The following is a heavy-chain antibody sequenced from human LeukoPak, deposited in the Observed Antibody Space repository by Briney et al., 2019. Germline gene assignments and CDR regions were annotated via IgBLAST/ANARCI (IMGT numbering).Heavy chain of an antibody. Sequence: GGSLRLSCAASGFTFSSYSMNWVRQAPGKGLEWVSSISSSSSYIYYADSVKGRFTISRDNARNSLYLQMNSLRAEDTAVYYCARVEEAAAFNPWGQGTLVTVSS. CDR1: GFTFSSYS. CDR3: ARVEEAAAFNP. V-gene: IGHV3-21*01. D-gene: IGHD6-13*01. J-gene: IGHJ4*02. CDR2: ISSSSSYI.